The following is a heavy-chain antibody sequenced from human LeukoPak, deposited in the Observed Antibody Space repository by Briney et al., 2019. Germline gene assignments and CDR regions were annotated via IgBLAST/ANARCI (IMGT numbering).Heavy chain of an antibody. CDR3: ARLTTAMVRRGYYFDH. J-gene: IGHJ4*02. CDR2: IDPSDSYT. CDR1: GYSFTSYW. Sequence: GESLKISCKGSGYSFTSYWISWVRQMPGKGLEWMGRIDPSDSYTNYSPSFQGHVTISADKSISTAYLQWSSLKASDTAMYYCARLTTAMVRRGYYFDHWGQGTLVTVSS. D-gene: IGHD5-18*01. V-gene: IGHV5-10-1*01.